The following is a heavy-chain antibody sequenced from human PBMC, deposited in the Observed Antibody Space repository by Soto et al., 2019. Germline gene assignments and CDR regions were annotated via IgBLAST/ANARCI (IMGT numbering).Heavy chain of an antibody. V-gene: IGHV3-23*01. CDR1: GFTFTNYA. CDR2: ISGNGDKT. Sequence: PGGSLRLSCVASGFTFTNYAMAWVRQAPGKGLEWVSSISGNGDKTYYADSVKGRFTISRDTSKSTLYLQSNGLRADDTAVYYCAKGAFNSRNLQPSVAWGQGTLVTV. J-gene: IGHJ5*02. D-gene: IGHD4-4*01. CDR3: AKGAFNSRNLQPSVA.